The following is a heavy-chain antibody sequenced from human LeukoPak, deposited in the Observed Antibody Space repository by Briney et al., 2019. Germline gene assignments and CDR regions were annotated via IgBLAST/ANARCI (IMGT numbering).Heavy chain of an antibody. J-gene: IGHJ5*02. CDR1: GYTFTNYD. CDR2: MNPNSGNT. V-gene: IGHV1-8*01. Sequence: ASVKVSCKASGYTFTNYDINWVRQATGQGLEWMGWMNPNSGNTGYAQKFQDRVTMTRNTSISTAYMDLSSLRSEDTAVYYCARGRWTGYCSSTSCYSGLDPWGQGTLVTVSS. D-gene: IGHD2-2*02. CDR3: ARGRWTGYCSSTSCYSGLDP.